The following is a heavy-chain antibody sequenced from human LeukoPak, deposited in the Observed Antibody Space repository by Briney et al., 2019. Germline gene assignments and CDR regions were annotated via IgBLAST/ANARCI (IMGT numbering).Heavy chain of an antibody. D-gene: IGHD3-3*01. CDR1: GFTVSSNY. CDR3: ASYDFWSGYYTDY. J-gene: IGHJ4*02. CDR2: IYSGGST. V-gene: IGHV3-66*02. Sequence: GGSLRLSCAASGFTVSSNYMSWVRQAPGKGLDWVSVIYSGGSTYYADSVKGRFTISRDNSKNTLYLQMNSLRAEDTAVYYCASYDFWSGYYTDYWGQGTLVTVSS.